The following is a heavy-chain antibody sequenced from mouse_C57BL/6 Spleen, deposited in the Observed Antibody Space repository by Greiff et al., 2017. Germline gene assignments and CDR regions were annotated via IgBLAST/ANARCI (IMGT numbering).Heavy chain of an antibody. D-gene: IGHD1-1*01. CDR1: GYTFTSYW. Sequence: QVQLQQPGAELVMPGASVKLSCKASGYTFTSYWMHWVKQRPGQGLEWIGEIDPSDSYTNYNQKFKGKSTLTVDKSSSTAYMQLSSLTSVDSAVYYCARRGDYYGSSPLYYFDYWGQGTTLTVSS. J-gene: IGHJ2*01. V-gene: IGHV1-69*01. CDR3: ARRGDYYGSSPLYYFDY. CDR2: IDPSDSYT.